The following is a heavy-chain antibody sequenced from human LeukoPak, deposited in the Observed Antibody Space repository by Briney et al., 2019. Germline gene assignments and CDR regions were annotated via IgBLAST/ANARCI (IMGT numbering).Heavy chain of an antibody. V-gene: IGHV3-21*01. Sequence: GGSLRLSCAASGFTFSSYSMNWVRQAPGKGLEWVSSISSSSSYIYYADSVKGRFTISRDNAKNSLYLQMNCLRAEDTAVYYCACISGYDFSDTFDYWGQGTLVTVSS. CDR3: ACISGYDFSDTFDY. D-gene: IGHD5-12*01. CDR2: ISSSSSYI. J-gene: IGHJ4*02. CDR1: GFTFSSYS.